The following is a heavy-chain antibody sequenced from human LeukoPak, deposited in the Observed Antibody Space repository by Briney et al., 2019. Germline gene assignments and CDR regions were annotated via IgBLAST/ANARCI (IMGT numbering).Heavy chain of an antibody. CDR1: GFTFSSYA. CDR3: AKDLIPGIAAAGTNPPDY. V-gene: IGHV3-30*18. J-gene: IGHJ4*02. D-gene: IGHD6-13*01. CDR2: ISYDGSNK. Sequence: PGRSLRLSCAASGFTFSSYAMHWVRQAPGKGLEWVAVISYDGSNKYYADSVKGRFTISRDNSKNTLYLQMNSLRAEDTAVYYCAKDLIPGIAAAGTNPPDYWGQGTLVTVSS.